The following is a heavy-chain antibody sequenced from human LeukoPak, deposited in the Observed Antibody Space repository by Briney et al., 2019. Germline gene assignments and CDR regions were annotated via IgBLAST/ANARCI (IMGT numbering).Heavy chain of an antibody. CDR2: IRQDGGET. CDR3: ATYSSLNTREFQY. D-gene: IGHD3-22*01. Sequence: GGSLRLSCEASGLTFSRDWMGWVRQAPGKGLEWVANIRQDGGETYYGDSVKGRFIISRDSAKNSLFLQMNRLRAEDTAVYYCATYSSLNTREFQYWGQGTLVTVSP. CDR1: GLTFSRDW. J-gene: IGHJ1*01. V-gene: IGHV3-7*01.